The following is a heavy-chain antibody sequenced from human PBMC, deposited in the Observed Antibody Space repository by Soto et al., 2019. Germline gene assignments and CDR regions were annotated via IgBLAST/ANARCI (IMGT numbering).Heavy chain of an antibody. CDR1: GGSIRDYF. CDR2: IYYSGRT. CDR3: KHYLRTDAKGYSFDY. Sequence: SETLSLTCTVSGGSIRDYFWTWIRQPPGKGLEWIGYIYYSGRTNYNPSLKSRVSISVDTSKNHFSLQLRSVTAADTAVYFCKHYLRTDAKGYSFDYLGQEAVVTVSS. D-gene: IGHD2-15*01. J-gene: IGHJ4*02. V-gene: IGHV4-59*01.